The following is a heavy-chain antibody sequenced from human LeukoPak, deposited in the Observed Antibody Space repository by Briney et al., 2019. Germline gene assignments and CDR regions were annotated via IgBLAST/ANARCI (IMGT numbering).Heavy chain of an antibody. CDR2: INHSGST. CDR3: TMIVVVTPRDAFDI. V-gene: IGHV4-34*01. J-gene: IGHJ3*02. CDR1: GGSFSGYY. Sequence: SETLSLTCAVYGGSFSGYYWSWIRQPPGKGLEWIGEINHSGSTNYNPSLKSRVTISVDTSKNQFSLKLSSVTAADTAVYYCTMIVVVTPRDAFDIWGQGSMVTVSS. D-gene: IGHD3-22*01.